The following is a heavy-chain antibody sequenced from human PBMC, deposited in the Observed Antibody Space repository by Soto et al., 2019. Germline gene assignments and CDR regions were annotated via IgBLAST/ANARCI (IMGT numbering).Heavy chain of an antibody. Sequence: PGGSLRLSCAASGFTFSSYGMHWVRQAPGKGLEWVAVIWYDGSNKYYADSVKGRFTISRDNSKNTLYLQMNSLRAEDTAVYYCARDNSYYDFWSGYYIDYWGQGTLVTVSS. J-gene: IGHJ4*02. CDR1: GFTFSSYG. V-gene: IGHV3-33*01. CDR2: IWYDGSNK. CDR3: ARDNSYYDFWSGYYIDY. D-gene: IGHD3-3*01.